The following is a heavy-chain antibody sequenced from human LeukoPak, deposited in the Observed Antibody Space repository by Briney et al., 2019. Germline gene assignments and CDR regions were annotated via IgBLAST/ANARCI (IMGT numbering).Heavy chain of an antibody. J-gene: IGHJ4*02. Sequence: GGTLRLSCAASGFTFSAHGMNWVRQAPGKGLEWVSGISPSGDTPWYTDSVKGRFTISRDNSKNTVYLQMNSLRAEDTALYYCAKDSGSIHFVDWGQGILVTVSS. CDR2: ISPSGDTP. D-gene: IGHD2-21*01. V-gene: IGHV3-23*01. CDR1: GFTFSAHG. CDR3: AKDSGSIHFVD.